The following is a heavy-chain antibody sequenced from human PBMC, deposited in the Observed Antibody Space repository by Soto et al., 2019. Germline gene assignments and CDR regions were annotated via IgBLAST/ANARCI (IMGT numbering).Heavy chain of an antibody. V-gene: IGHV4-4*02. CDR3: ARDRGSGWRVTNNWFDP. CDR2: IYHSGST. CDR1: GGSISSSNW. J-gene: IGHJ5*02. Sequence: QVQLQESGPGLVKPSGTLSLTCAVSGGSISSSNWWSWVRQPPGKGLEWIGEIYHSGSTNYNPSLKSRVTISVDKSKIRFSLKLSAVTAADTAVYYCARDRGSGWRVTNNWFDPWGQGTLVTVSS. D-gene: IGHD6-19*01.